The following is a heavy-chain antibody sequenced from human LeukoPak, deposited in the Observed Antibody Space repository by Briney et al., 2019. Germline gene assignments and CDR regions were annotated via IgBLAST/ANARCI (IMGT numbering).Heavy chain of an antibody. J-gene: IGHJ4*02. V-gene: IGHV3-7*01. CDR1: GFTFSNNW. D-gene: IGHD3-10*01. CDR3: ARGPPYGSRSDYFDY. Sequence: GGSLRLSCAASGFTFSNNWMTWVRQAPGKGLEWVASVKKDASEKYYVDSVKDRFTISRDNAKNSLYLQMSSLRVEDTAVYYCARGPPYGSRSDYFDYWGQGTLVTVSA. CDR2: VKKDASEK.